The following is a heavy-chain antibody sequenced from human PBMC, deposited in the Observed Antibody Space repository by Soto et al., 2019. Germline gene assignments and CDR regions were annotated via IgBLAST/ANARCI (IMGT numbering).Heavy chain of an antibody. J-gene: IGHJ6*02. Sequence: SETLSLTCSVSGGSISSSYWSWIRQPPGKGLEWIGYIYYSGSTNNNPSLKSRVTISVDTSRIQFSLKVTSVTAADTAVYFCATSKIWFGELSPDYYCLDVWGQGTTVTVSS. D-gene: IGHD3-10*01. V-gene: IGHV4-59*01. CDR2: IYYSGST. CDR1: GGSISSSY. CDR3: ATSKIWFGELSPDYYCLDV.